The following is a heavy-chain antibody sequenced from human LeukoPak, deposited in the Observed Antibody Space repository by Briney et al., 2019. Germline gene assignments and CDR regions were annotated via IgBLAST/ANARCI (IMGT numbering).Heavy chain of an antibody. D-gene: IGHD6-13*01. J-gene: IGHJ5*02. CDR2: IWYDGSNK. CDR3: ARDPGGSSAWWFDP. V-gene: IGHV3-33*01. CDR1: GFTFSSYG. Sequence: PGGSLRLSCAASGFTFSSYGMHWVRQAPGKGLEWVAVIWYDGSNKYYADSVKGRFTISRDNSKNTLYLQMNSLRAEDTAVYYCARDPGGSSAWWFDPWGQETLVTVSS.